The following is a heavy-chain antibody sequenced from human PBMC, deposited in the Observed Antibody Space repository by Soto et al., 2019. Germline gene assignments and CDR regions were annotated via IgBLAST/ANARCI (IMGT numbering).Heavy chain of an antibody. CDR3: ARTLDYGHMDV. V-gene: IGHV4-4*09. CDR1: GDSVRNQY. J-gene: IGHJ6*03. CDR2: IYRSGST. D-gene: IGHD3-16*01. Sequence: QVQMQESGPGLVKPSETLSLTCTVSGDSVRNQYWSWIRRPPGRGLEWIGYIYRSGSTKYNTSIKRRLTLSVDTSKNQFSLKLSSVTAADTAVYYCARTLDYGHMDVWGNGTTVTVSS.